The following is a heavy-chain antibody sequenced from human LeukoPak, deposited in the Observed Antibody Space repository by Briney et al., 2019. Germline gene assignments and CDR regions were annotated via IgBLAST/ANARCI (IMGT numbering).Heavy chain of an antibody. CDR3: AKLPRRITMVRGGAHFDY. V-gene: IGHV3-48*03. Sequence: GGSLRLSCAASGFTFSSYEMNWVRQAPGKGLEWVSYISSSGSTIYYADSVKGRFTISRDNAKNSLYLQMNSLRAEDTAVYYCAKLPRRITMVRGGAHFDYWGQGTLVTVSS. J-gene: IGHJ4*02. D-gene: IGHD3-10*01. CDR1: GFTFSSYE. CDR2: ISSSGSTI.